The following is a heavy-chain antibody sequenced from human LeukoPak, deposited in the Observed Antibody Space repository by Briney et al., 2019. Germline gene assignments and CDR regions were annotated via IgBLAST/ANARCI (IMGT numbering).Heavy chain of an antibody. CDR3: ARLRNPPDY. Sequence: GGSLRLSCAASGFAFSNYWMSWVRQAPGKGLEWVANIKHDGSDKYYVDSVKGQFTISRDNAKDSLYPQMNSLRAEDTAVYYCARLRNPPDYWGQGTLVTVSS. V-gene: IGHV3-7*05. J-gene: IGHJ4*02. D-gene: IGHD5-12*01. CDR1: GFAFSNYW. CDR2: IKHDGSDK.